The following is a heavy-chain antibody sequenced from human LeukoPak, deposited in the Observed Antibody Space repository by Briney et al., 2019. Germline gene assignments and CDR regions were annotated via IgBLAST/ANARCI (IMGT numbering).Heavy chain of an antibody. V-gene: IGHV1-2*02. CDR2: IYPNSGGT. CDR1: GYTFTGYY. Sequence: ASVKVSCKASGYTFTGYYMHWVRQAPGQGLEWMGWIYPNSGGTNYAQKFQGRVTMTRDTSISTAYMELSRLRSDDTAVYYCARDGGYSSSWYMVRYYYYYMDVWGKGTTVTVSS. J-gene: IGHJ6*03. D-gene: IGHD6-13*01. CDR3: ARDGGYSSSWYMVRYYYYYMDV.